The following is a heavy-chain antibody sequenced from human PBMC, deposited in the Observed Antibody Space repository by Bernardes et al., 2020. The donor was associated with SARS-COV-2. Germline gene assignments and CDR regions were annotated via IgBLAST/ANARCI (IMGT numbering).Heavy chain of an antibody. V-gene: IGHV7-4-1*02. CDR2: INTNTGNP. CDR1: GYTFTSYA. D-gene: IGHD5-12*01. J-gene: IGHJ5*02. Sequence: ASVKVSCKASGYTFTSYAMNWVRQAPGQGLEWMGWINTNTGNPTYAQSFTGRFVFSLDTSISTAYLQISSLKAEDTAVYYCARALVELATIFSDWFDPWCQGTLLTVSS. CDR3: ARALVELATIFSDWFDP.